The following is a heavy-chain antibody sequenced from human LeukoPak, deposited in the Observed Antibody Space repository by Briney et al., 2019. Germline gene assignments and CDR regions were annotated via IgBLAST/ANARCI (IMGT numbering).Heavy chain of an antibody. J-gene: IGHJ6*03. D-gene: IGHD4-23*01. CDR1: GGSITNSNYY. V-gene: IGHV4-61*01. CDR2: IYYSGST. CDR3: ARDGSVGYMDV. Sequence: PSETLSLTCTVSGGSITNSNYYWGWIRQPPGKGLEWIGYIYYSGSTNYNPSLKSRVTISVDTSKNQFSLKLSSVTAADTAVYYCARDGSVGYMDVWGKGTTVTISS.